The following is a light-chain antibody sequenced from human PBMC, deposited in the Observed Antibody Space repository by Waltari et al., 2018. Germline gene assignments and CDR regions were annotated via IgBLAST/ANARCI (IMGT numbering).Light chain of an antibody. J-gene: IGKJ3*01. Sequence: DIAMTPSPSSLSASVGDRVTLTCRESKGIANDLAWYQQKPGETPKLLIYEASSLQSGIPSRFSGSGSGTDFTLTISSLQSEDFATYYCQHYYSTPFTFGPGTKLDLK. CDR3: QHYYSTPFT. CDR1: KGIAND. V-gene: IGKV1-NL1*01. CDR2: EAS.